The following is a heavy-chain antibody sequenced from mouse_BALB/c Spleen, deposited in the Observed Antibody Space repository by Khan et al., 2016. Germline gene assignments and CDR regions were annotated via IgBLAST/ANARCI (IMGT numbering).Heavy chain of an antibody. Sequence: EVKLQESGPGLVKPSQSLSLTCTVTGYSITSDYAWNWIRQFPGNKLEWMGYIRYSGSTTYNPSLKSRISITRDPSKNQFFLQLYSVTTEATATYYCTRSPTATRYFDGWGAGTTVTVSS. V-gene: IGHV3-2*02. CDR3: TRSPTATRYFDG. CDR1: GYSITSDYA. CDR2: IRYSGST. J-gene: IGHJ1*01. D-gene: IGHD1-2*01.